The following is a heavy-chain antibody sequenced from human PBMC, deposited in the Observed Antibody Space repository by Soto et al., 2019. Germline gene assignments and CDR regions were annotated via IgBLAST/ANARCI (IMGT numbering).Heavy chain of an antibody. CDR1: GFSLSNARMG. V-gene: IGHV2-26*01. Sequence: QVTLKESGPVLVKPTETLTLTCTVSGFSLSNARMGVSWIRQPPGKALEWLAHIFSNDEKSYSTSLKSRLTISKDTSKSQEVLTMTNMDPVDTATYYCARIRGDYYDSSGLGYFDYWGQGTLVTVSS. CDR2: IFSNDEK. CDR3: ARIRGDYYDSSGLGYFDY. J-gene: IGHJ4*02. D-gene: IGHD3-22*01.